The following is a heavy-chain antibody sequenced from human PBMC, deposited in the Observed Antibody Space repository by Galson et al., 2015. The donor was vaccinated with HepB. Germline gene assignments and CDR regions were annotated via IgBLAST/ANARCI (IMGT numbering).Heavy chain of an antibody. CDR1: GYTFTRFG. J-gene: IGHJ4*02. Sequence: SVKVSCKASGYTFTRFGISWVRQAPGQGLEWMGWISGYNDNVNYAQKLQGRVAMAADTSTSTANMELRSLRSDDTAVYYCARGGMATIGGPTFDSWGQGTLVTVSS. CDR2: ISGYNDNV. CDR3: ARGGMATIGGPTFDS. V-gene: IGHV1-18*01. D-gene: IGHD5-24*01.